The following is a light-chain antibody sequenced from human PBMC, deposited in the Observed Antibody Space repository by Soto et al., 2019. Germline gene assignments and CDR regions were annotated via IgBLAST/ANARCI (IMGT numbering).Light chain of an antibody. V-gene: IGKV3-20*01. CDR3: QRYGSSPLT. CDR1: KSVSSSY. Sequence: IVLTHSPGTLSLSPWYRSTLSFSSSKSVSSSYLAWYQQKPGQAPRLLIYGASSRATGIPDRFSGSGSGTDFTLTISRLEPEDFAVYYCQRYGSSPLTFGGGTKVDIK. J-gene: IGKJ4*01. CDR2: GAS.